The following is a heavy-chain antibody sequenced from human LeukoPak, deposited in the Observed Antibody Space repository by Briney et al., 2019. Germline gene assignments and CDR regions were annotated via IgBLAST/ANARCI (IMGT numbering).Heavy chain of an antibody. V-gene: IGHV3-7*01. D-gene: IGHD1-26*01. CDR3: ARDHLVGMPYS. J-gene: IGHJ4*02. CDR2: IKQDGSEK. Sequence: GGSLRLSCAASGFTFGNYWMSWVRQAPGKGLEWVANIKQDGSEKYYVDSVKGRFTISRDNAKNSLYLQMNSLRAEDTAVYYCARDHLVGMPYSWGQGTLVTVSS. CDR1: GFTFGNYW.